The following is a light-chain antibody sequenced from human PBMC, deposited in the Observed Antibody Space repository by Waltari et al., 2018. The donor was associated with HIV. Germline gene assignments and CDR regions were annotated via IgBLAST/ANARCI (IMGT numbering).Light chain of an antibody. Sequence: DIQMTQSPSSLSASVGDTVTIPCRASQNINNYLNWYQKRPGKPPNLLIYGASSLQPGVPSRFSARTSGANFTLTITRLQPEDFASYYCQQSFSAAITLGQGTRL. J-gene: IGKJ5*01. CDR3: QQSFSAAIT. CDR1: QNINNY. CDR2: GAS. V-gene: IGKV1-39*01.